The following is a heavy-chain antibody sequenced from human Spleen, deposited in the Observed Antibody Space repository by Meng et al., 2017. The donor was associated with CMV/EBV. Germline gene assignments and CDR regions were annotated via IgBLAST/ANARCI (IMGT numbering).Heavy chain of an antibody. V-gene: IGHV4-59*01. CDR1: GGSISSYY. CDR2: IHYSGST. J-gene: IGHJ3*02. D-gene: IGHD3-16*02. Sequence: SETLSLTFNVSGGSISSYYWIWIRQPPGKGLEWIGYIHYSGSTNNNPSLRGRVTISVDTSKNQFSLRLNSVTAADTAVYYCATHFDTSGYRSFDIWGQGTMVTVSS. CDR3: ATHFDTSGYRSFDI.